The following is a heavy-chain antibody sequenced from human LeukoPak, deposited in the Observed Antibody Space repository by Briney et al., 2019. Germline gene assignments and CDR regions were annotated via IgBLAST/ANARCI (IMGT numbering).Heavy chain of an antibody. CDR3: ARRGYSYEFDY. CDR1: GFTVSSNY. CDR2: IYSGGST. D-gene: IGHD5-18*01. Sequence: GGSLRLSCAASGFTVSSNYMSWVRQAPGKGLEWVSVIYSGGSTYCADSVKGRFTISRHNSKNTLYLQMNSLRAEDTAVYYCARRGYSYEFDYWGQGTLVTVSS. V-gene: IGHV3-53*04. J-gene: IGHJ4*02.